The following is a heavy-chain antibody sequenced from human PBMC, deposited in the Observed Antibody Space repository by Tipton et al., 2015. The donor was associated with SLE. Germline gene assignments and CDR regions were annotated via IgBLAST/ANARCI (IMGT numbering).Heavy chain of an antibody. D-gene: IGHD4-17*01. V-gene: IGHV4-61*09. CDR3: ARAGYGDYEGYFDL. CDR1: GGSISSGSYY. CDR2: IYTSGST. Sequence: TLSLTCTVPGGSISSGSYYWSWIRQPAGKGLEWIGYIYTSGSTNYNPSLKSRVTISVDTSKNQFSLKLSSVTAADTAVYYCARAGYGDYEGYFDLWGRGTLVTVSS. J-gene: IGHJ2*01.